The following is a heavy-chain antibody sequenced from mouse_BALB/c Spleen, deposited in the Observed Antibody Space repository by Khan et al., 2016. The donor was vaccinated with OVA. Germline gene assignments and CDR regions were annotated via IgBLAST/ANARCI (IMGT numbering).Heavy chain of an antibody. CDR2: INTYTGEP. Sequence: QIQLVQSGPELKKPGETVKISCKASGYTFTNYGMNWVKQAPGKGLKWMGWINTYTGEPTYTDDFKGRFAFSLETSASTAYLQINNLKNEDMATXFGASGASYWYVDVWGAGTTVTVSS. CDR1: GYTFTNYG. CDR3: ASGASYWYVDV. V-gene: IGHV9-1*02. J-gene: IGHJ1*01.